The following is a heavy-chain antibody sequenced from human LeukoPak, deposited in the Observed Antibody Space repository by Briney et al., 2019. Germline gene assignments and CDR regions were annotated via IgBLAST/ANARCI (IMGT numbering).Heavy chain of an antibody. V-gene: IGHV4-34*01. D-gene: IGHD3-22*01. Sequence: SETLSLTCAVYGGSFSGYYWNWIRQPPGKGLEWIGEINHSGSTNYNPSLKSRVTISVDTSKNQFSLKLSSVTAADTAVYYCASSDYYDSSGYLTLNWFDPWGQGTLVTVSS. CDR3: ASSDYYDSSGYLTLNWFDP. CDR2: INHSGST. CDR1: GGSFSGYY. J-gene: IGHJ5*02.